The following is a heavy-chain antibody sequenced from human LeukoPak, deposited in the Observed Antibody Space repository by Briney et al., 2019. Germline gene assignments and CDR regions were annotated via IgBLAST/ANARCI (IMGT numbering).Heavy chain of an antibody. CDR2: ISWNSGSI. J-gene: IGHJ4*02. Sequence: GGSLRLSCAASGFTFDDYAMHWVRQAPGKGLEWVSGISWNSGSIGYADSVKGRFTISRDNAKNSLYLQMNSLRAEDTALYYCAKGSLSGSYFRYFDYWGQGTLVTVSS. CDR3: AKGSLSGSYFRYFDY. V-gene: IGHV3-9*01. D-gene: IGHD1-26*01. CDR1: GFTFDDYA.